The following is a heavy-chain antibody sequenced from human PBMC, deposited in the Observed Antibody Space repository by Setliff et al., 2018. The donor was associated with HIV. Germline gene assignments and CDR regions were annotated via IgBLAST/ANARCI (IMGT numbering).Heavy chain of an antibody. D-gene: IGHD3-3*01. CDR3: ARGGGGYNFWSGYPSFDY. CDR1: GYTFSDYG. V-gene: IGHV1-18*01. J-gene: IGHJ4*02. Sequence: ASVKVSCKAAGYTFSDYGIAWVRQAPGQGLEWMGWISRYSGNTLYAQKLQGRVTMTTDTSTSTAYMELRSLRSDDTAVYYCARGGGGYNFWSGYPSFDYWGQGTLVTVSS. CDR2: ISRYSGNT.